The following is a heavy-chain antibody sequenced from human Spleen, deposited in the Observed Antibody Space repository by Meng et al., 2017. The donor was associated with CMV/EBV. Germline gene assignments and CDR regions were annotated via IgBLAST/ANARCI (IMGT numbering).Heavy chain of an antibody. CDR2: ISYGGEKG. J-gene: IGHJ4*02. V-gene: IGHV3-30*04. CDR1: KFDLSSSA. CDR3: AGVVGLSLGLDY. D-gene: IGHD1-26*01. Sequence: GGSMRLSCAAAKFDLSSSAFNWVRQGPGKGLKWVAAISYGGEKGKYTDSVKGRFSISRANSKNTMYLQMNSLRADDTAVYYCAGVVGLSLGLDYWGQGTLVTVSS.